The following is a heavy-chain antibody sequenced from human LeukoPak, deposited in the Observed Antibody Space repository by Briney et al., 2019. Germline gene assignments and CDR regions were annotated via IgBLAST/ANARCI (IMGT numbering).Heavy chain of an antibody. Sequence: GGSLRLSCAASGCTFSGSAMHWVRQASGKGLEWVGRIRSKANSYATAYASSVKGRFTISRDDSKNTAYLQMNSLKTEDTAVYYCTRPLRGAAAGTGVWYFDLWGRGTLVTVSS. D-gene: IGHD6-13*01. CDR1: GCTFSGSA. J-gene: IGHJ2*01. CDR2: IRSKANSYAT. V-gene: IGHV3-73*01. CDR3: TRPLRGAAAGTGVWYFDL.